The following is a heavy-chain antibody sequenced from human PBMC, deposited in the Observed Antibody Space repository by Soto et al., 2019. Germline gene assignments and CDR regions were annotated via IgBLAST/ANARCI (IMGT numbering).Heavy chain of an antibody. CDR2: IDPSDSYT. CDR3: ARHDIVWDGYYAFDY. J-gene: IGHJ4*02. D-gene: IGHD3-10*01. CDR1: GYIFANFW. V-gene: IGHV5-10-1*01. Sequence: PGESLKISCEGSGYIFANFWISWVRQLPGKGLEWLGNIDPSDSYTHYSPSFQGHVTISADKSISTAYLQLSTLQASDTAIYFCARHDIVWDGYYAFDYWGRGTLVTVS.